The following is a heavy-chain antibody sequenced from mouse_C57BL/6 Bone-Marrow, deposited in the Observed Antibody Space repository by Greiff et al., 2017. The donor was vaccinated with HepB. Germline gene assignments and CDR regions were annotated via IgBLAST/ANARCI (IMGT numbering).Heavy chain of an antibody. J-gene: IGHJ2*01. CDR3: ARSRVMITTEYYFDY. CDR2: IDPSDSYT. Sequence: QVQLQQPGAELVKPGASVKLSCKASGYTFTSYWMQWVKQRPGQGLEWIGEIDPSDSYTNYNQKFKGKATLTVDKSSSTAYMQPSSLTSEDSAVYYCARSRVMITTEYYFDYWGQGTTLTVSS. V-gene: IGHV1-50*01. D-gene: IGHD2-4*01. CDR1: GYTFTSYW.